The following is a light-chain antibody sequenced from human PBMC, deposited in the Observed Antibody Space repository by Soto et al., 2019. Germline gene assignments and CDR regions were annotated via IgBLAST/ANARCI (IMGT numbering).Light chain of an antibody. J-gene: IGLJ1*01. V-gene: IGLV4-69*01. CDR1: SGHSSYA. CDR3: QNGATGIYV. CDR2: LNSDGSH. Sequence: QPVLTQSPSASASLGASVKLTCTLSSGHSSYAIAWHQQQPEKGPRYLMKLNSDGSHSKGDGIPDRFSGSSSGAERYLTISSLQSEDEAVYSCQNGATGIYVFGTGTKVTVL.